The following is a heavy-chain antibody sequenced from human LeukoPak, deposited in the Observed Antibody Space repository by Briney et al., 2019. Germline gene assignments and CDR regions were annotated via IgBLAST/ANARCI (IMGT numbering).Heavy chain of an antibody. D-gene: IGHD2-15*01. CDR1: RFTFSNYN. J-gene: IGHJ5*02. Sequence: GGSLRLSCAASRFTFSNYNMNWVRQAPGKGLEWVAVISYDGNSKYYADAVKGRFTISRDNSKKTLYVQMNSLRAEDTAVYYCARGVVVVVAATTGPLDPWGQGTLVTVS. V-gene: IGHV3-30*03. CDR3: ARGVVVVVAATTGPLDP. CDR2: ISYDGNSK.